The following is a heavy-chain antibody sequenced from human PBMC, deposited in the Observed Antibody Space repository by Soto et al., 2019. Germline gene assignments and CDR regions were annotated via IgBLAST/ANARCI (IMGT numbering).Heavy chain of an antibody. V-gene: IGHV4-39*01. CDR3: ARHKESSSSWYNWFDP. CDR2: IYYSGST. D-gene: IGHD6-13*01. Sequence: SETLSLTCTVSGGSISSSSYYWGWIRQPPGKGLEWIGSIYYSGSTYYNPSLKSRVTIPVDTSKNQFSLKLSSVTAADTAVYYCARHKESSSSWYNWFDPWGQGTLVTVSS. CDR1: GGSISSSSYY. J-gene: IGHJ5*02.